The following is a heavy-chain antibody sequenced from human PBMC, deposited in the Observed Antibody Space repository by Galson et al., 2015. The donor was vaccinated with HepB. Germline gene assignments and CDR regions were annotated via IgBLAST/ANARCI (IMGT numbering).Heavy chain of an antibody. Sequence: PALVKPTQTLTLTCSFSVFTLTTDTVGVAWIRPPPGKALEWLALIYGNDVKRYSASLKSRLIITKDTSEHQVALTMTNMDPVDTATYYCPHDSPGLRGFDSWGQGTLLTVSS. CDR2: IYGNDVK. D-gene: IGHD4-17*01. CDR3: PHDSPGLRGFDS. CDR1: VFTLTTDTVG. J-gene: IGHJ4*02. V-gene: IGHV2-5*01.